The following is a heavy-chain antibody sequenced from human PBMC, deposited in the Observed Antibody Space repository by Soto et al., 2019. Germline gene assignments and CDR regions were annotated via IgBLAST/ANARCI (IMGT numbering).Heavy chain of an antibody. Sequence: PSETLSLTCTVSGGSVSSGSYYWSWIRQSPGKGLEWIGYIYSSGSTNYNPSLKSRVTISGDTSKNQFSLKLSSVTAADTAVYYCAGAPTTGLTPDYWGQGTLVTVS. D-gene: IGHD4-17*01. J-gene: IGHJ4*02. CDR1: GGSVSSGSYY. V-gene: IGHV4-61*01. CDR3: AGAPTTGLTPDY. CDR2: IYSSGST.